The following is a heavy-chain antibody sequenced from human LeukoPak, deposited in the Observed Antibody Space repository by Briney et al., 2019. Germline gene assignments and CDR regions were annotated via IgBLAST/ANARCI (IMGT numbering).Heavy chain of an antibody. CDR3: ARNRLIYGSGCYRYYYYYYMDV. D-gene: IGHD3-10*01. CDR2: IYPGDSDT. CDR1: GYSFTSYW. V-gene: IGHV5-51*01. J-gene: IGHJ6*03. Sequence: GESLKISCEGSGYSFTSYWIGWVRQMPGKGLEWMGIIYPGDSDTRYSPSFQGQVTISADKSISTAYLQWSSLKASDTAMYYCARNRLIYGSGCYRYYYYYYMDVWGKGTTVTVSS.